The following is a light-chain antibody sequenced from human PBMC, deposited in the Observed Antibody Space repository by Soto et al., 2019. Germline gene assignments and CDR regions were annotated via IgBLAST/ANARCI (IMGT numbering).Light chain of an antibody. Sequence: TQSPSSLSASVGDRVTITFRASQGISNYLAWYQQKPGTVPKLLIYAASTLQTGVPSRFSGGGSGTDFTLTISSLQPEDVATYYCQKYNSPPWTFGQGTKVDIK. CDR1: QGISNY. CDR2: AAS. J-gene: IGKJ1*01. CDR3: QKYNSPPWT. V-gene: IGKV1-27*01.